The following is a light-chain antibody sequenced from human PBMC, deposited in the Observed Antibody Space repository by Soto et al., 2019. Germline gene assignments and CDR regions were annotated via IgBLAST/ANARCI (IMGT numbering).Light chain of an antibody. CDR3: QQRSDWPLFT. V-gene: IGKV3-11*01. CDR1: QSVGSY. J-gene: IGKJ3*01. CDR2: DSS. Sequence: EIVLTQSPATLSLSPGERASLSCRASQSVGSYFAWYQQKPGQAPRLLIYDSSTRATGIPARFSGSGSGTDFTLTISSLEPEDFAIYYCQQRSDWPLFTFGPGTKVDVK.